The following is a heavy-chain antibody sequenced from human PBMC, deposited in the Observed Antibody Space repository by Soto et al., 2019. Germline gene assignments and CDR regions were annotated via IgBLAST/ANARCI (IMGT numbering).Heavy chain of an antibody. Sequence: EVQLLESGGGLVQPGGSRSPSFAASGFPFTSYARGWVRQAPGKGRGWVSAISGSGVSTYYADSVKGRFTISRDNSKNTLYLQMNSLRAEDTAVYYCAKDRGYSYGWDYFDYWGQGTLVTVSS. V-gene: IGHV3-23*01. CDR2: ISGSGVST. CDR3: AKDRGYSYGWDYFDY. D-gene: IGHD5-18*01. CDR1: GFPFTSYA. J-gene: IGHJ4*02.